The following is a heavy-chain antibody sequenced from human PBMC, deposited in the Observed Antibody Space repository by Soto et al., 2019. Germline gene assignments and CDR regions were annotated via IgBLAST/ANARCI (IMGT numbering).Heavy chain of an antibody. J-gene: IGHJ4*02. CDR1: GGSISSSSYY. CDR3: AREGYCSSTSCFGGHDY. Sequence: SETLSLTCTVSGGSISSSSYYWGWIRQPPGKGLEWIGSIYYSGSTYYNPSLKSRVTISVDTSKNQFSLKLSSVTAADTAVYYCAREGYCSSTSCFGGHDYWGQGTLVTVSS. D-gene: IGHD2-2*01. CDR2: IYYSGST. V-gene: IGHV4-39*01.